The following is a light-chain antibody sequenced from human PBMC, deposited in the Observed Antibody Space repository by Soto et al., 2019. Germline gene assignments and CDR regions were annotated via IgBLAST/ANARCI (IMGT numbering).Light chain of an antibody. J-gene: IGKJ2*01. CDR2: WAS. Sequence: DIVMTQSPDSLPVSLGERATINCKSSQRGLYSSNNKNYLAWYQQKPGQPPNLLIYWASTRESGVPDRFSASGSGTDFTLTISSLQAEDVAVYYCQQYFSTPYTFGQGTKLAIK. CDR1: QRGLYSSNNKNY. V-gene: IGKV4-1*01. CDR3: QQYFSTPYT.